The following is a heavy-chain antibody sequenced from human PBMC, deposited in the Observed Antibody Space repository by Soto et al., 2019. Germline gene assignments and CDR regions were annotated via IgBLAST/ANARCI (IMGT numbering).Heavy chain of an antibody. D-gene: IGHD4-17*01. CDR2: ISYDGSNK. Sequence: GGSLRLSCVASGFTFSSYAMHWVHQAPGKGLEWVAVISYDGSNKYYADSVKGRFTISRDNSKNTLYLQMNSLRAEDTAVYYCARDIDYGDYAGYVWGQGTTVTVSS. J-gene: IGHJ6*02. CDR3: ARDIDYGDYAGYV. V-gene: IGHV3-30-3*01. CDR1: GFTFSSYA.